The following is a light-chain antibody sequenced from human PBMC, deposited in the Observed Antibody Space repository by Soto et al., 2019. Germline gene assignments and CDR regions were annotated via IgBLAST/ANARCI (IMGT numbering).Light chain of an antibody. CDR1: QSVLYSSNNKNY. CDR3: QQYYTTPLT. J-gene: IGKJ4*01. Sequence: IVMTQSPDSLAVSLGEGVTINCKSSQSVLYSSNNKNYLAWYQRKPGQPPKLLIYWASTRESGVPDRFSGSGSGADFTLTISSLQAEDVAVYYCQQYYTTPLTFGGGTKVDIK. V-gene: IGKV4-1*01. CDR2: WAS.